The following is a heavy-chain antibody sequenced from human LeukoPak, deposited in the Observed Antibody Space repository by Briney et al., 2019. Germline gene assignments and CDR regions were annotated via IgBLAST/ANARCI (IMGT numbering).Heavy chain of an antibody. V-gene: IGHV1-8*01. Sequence: ASVTVSCKTSGYSFNIYEINWVRQAPGQGLEWMGWVNPNSGDTDYAQKFQGRLTMTRNTSISTAYMELSGLRLGDTAVYYCSRGPRFDPWGQGTQVTVSS. CDR2: VNPNSGDT. J-gene: IGHJ5*02. CDR1: GYSFNIYE. CDR3: SRGPRFDP.